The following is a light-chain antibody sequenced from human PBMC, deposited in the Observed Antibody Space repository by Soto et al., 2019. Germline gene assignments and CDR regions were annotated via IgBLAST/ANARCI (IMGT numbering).Light chain of an antibody. CDR2: AAS. Sequence: DIVMTQSPSTLPVSPGERATLSCRASQSVSSNLAWYQQKPGQAPRLLIYAASTRAAAVPDRFTGSGSGTDFALTISRPEPEDFGVYYCQQYGDSPLTSGPGTKVDI. CDR3: QQYGDSPLT. J-gene: IGKJ3*01. CDR1: QSVSSN. V-gene: IGKV3D-15*02.